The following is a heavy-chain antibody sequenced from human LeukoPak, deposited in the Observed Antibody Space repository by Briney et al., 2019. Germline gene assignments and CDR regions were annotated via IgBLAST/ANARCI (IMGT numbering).Heavy chain of an antibody. CDR3: AKSVAGSPRSGYFDY. Sequence: PGGSLRLSCAASGFTFSSYAMSWVRQAPGKGLEWVSAISGSGGSTYYADSVKGRFTISIDNSKNTLYLQMNSLRAEDTAVYYCAKSVAGSPRSGYFDYWGQGTLVTVSS. V-gene: IGHV3-23*01. CDR1: GFTFSSYA. J-gene: IGHJ4*02. CDR2: ISGSGGST. D-gene: IGHD6-19*01.